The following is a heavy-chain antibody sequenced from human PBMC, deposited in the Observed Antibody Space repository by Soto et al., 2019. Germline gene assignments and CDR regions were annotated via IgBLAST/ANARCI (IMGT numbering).Heavy chain of an antibody. CDR2: IYHSGST. V-gene: IGHV4-30-2*01. CDR1: GGSISSGGYS. J-gene: IGHJ4*02. Sequence: QLQLQESGSGLVKPSQTLSLTCAVSGGSISSGGYSWSWIRQPPGKGLEWIGYIYHSGSTYYNPSLKSRVTISVARSKNKSSLKLSSVTAADTAVYYCARASPTVTTLDYWGQGTLVTVSS. CDR3: ARASPTVTTLDY. D-gene: IGHD4-17*01.